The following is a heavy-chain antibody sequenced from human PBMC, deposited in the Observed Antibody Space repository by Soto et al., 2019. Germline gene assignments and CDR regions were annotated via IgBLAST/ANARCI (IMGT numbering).Heavy chain of an antibody. CDR3: VRPLPSGRNYGLDV. CDR1: GFTFSSYA. V-gene: IGHV3-30*14. CDR2: ISFGGDNK. J-gene: IGHJ6*02. D-gene: IGHD3-10*01. Sequence: GGSLRLSCAASGFTFSSYAMHWVRQAPGKGLEWVAVISFGGDNKYYADSVKGRFTISRDTSTNTLSLQMDSLRAEDTAVYYCVRPLPSGRNYGLDVWGQGTTVTVSS.